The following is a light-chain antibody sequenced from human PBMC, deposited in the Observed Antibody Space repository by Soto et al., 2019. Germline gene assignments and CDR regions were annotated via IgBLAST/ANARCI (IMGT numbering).Light chain of an antibody. CDR3: VLYYNGPRV. V-gene: IGLV7-46*01. Sequence: QAVVTQEPSLTVSPGGTVTLTCGSSTGTVTSGHYPYWFQQKPGQAPRTLIYDTSNKHSWTPARFSGSLLGGKAALTLSGAQPEDEAEYYCVLYYNGPRVFGGGTQLTVL. CDR2: DTS. CDR1: TGTVTSGHY. J-gene: IGLJ3*02.